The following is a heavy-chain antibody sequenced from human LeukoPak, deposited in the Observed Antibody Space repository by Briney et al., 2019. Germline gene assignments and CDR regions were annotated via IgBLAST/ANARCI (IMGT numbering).Heavy chain of an antibody. J-gene: IGHJ4*02. CDR1: GDSFNSYY. CDR2: IYYSGST. V-gene: IGHV4-59*12. D-gene: IGHD3-10*01. Sequence: RASETLSLTCTVSGDSFNSYYWSWIRQPPGKGLEWIGYIYYSGSTYYNPSLKSRVTISVDTSKNQFSLKLSSVTAADTAVYYCARDYKALFRAPVHFDYWGQGTLVTVSS. CDR3: ARDYKALFRAPVHFDY.